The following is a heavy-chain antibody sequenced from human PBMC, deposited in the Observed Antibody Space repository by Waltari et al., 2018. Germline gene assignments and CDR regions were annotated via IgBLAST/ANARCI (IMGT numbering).Heavy chain of an antibody. J-gene: IGHJ6*02. CDR2: IDTTSTYI. Sequence: EVQLVESGGGLVQPGGSLRLSVAPSGFGLSSFGMHWVRQAPGKGLEWVSSIDTTSTYIYYADSVKGRFTISRDNAKNSLSLQMNSLRADDTALYYCARAPVWDSGSHSGLDVWGQGTTVTVSS. CDR3: ARAPVWDSGSHSGLDV. V-gene: IGHV3-21*01. CDR1: GFGLSSFG. D-gene: IGHD3-10*01.